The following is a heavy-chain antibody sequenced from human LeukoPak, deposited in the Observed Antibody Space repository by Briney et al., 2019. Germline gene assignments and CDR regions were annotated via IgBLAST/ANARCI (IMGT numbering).Heavy chain of an antibody. J-gene: IGHJ3*02. D-gene: IGHD2/OR15-2a*01. V-gene: IGHV4-4*02. CDR3: ARVSMEYAFDI. CDR1: GGFISSSNW. Sequence: PSETLSLTCAVSGGFISSSNWWSWLRQPPGKELEWIGETYHSGSTNYNPSLKSRVTISVDKSKNQFSLKLSSVTAADTAVYYCARVSMEYAFDIWGQGTMVSVSS. CDR2: TYHSGST.